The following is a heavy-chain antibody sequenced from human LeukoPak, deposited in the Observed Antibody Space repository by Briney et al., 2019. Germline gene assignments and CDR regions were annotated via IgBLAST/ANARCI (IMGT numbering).Heavy chain of an antibody. D-gene: IGHD2-2*01. J-gene: IGHJ6*02. CDR2: MNPNSGNT. Sequence: GASVKVSCKASGYTFTSYDINWVRQATGQGLEWMGWMNPNSGNTGYAQKFQGRVTMTEDTSTDTAYMELSSLRSEDTAVYYCATGAYQQPYEGNYYYYYGMDVWGQGTTVTVSS. CDR3: ATGAYQQPYEGNYYYYYGMDV. V-gene: IGHV1-8*01. CDR1: GYTFTSYD.